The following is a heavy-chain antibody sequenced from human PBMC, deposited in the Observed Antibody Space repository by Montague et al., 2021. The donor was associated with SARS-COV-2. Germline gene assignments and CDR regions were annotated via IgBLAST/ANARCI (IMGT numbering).Heavy chain of an antibody. CDR2: IDWDDDK. CDR1: GFSLSTSGMC. J-gene: IGHJ3*02. V-gene: IGHV2-70*11. CDR3: ARTPYYYDSSGYYYGAFDI. Sequence: PALVKPTQTLTLTCTFSGFSLSTSGMCVSWIRQPPGKALEWLARIDWDDDKYYSTSLKTRLTISKYTSKNQVVLTMTNMDPVDTATYYCARTPYYYDSSGYYYGAFDIWGQGTMVTVPS. D-gene: IGHD3-22*01.